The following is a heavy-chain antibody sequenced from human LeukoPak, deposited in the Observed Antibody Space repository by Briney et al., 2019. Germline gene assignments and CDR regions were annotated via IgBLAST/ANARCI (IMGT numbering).Heavy chain of an antibody. V-gene: IGHV1-8*01. J-gene: IGHJ4*02. CDR3: ARENYYDGRGSPSASAPVDH. Sequence: ASVKVSCKASGYTFTSYDINWVRQATGQGLEWMGWMNPNSGNTGYAQKFQGRVTMTRNTSISTAYMELSSLRSEDTAVYYCARENYYDGRGSPSASAPVDHWGQGTLVTVSS. CDR1: GYTFTSYD. D-gene: IGHD3-22*01. CDR2: MNPNSGNT.